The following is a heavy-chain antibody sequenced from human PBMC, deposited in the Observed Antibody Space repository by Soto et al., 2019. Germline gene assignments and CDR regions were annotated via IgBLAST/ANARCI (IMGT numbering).Heavy chain of an antibody. CDR2: IIPIFGTA. V-gene: IGHV1-69*13. CDR3: ARDGEMATIKGYYYGMDV. Sequence: SVKVSCKASGGTFSSYAISWVRQAPGQGLEWMGGIIPIFGTANYAQKFQGRVTITADESTSTAYMELSSLRSEDTAVYYCARDGEMATIKGYYYGMDVWGQGTTVTVSS. D-gene: IGHD5-12*01. CDR1: GGTFSSYA. J-gene: IGHJ6*02.